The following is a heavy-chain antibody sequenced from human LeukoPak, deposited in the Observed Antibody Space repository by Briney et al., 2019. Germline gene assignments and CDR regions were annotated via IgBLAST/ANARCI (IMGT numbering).Heavy chain of an antibody. J-gene: IGHJ4*02. CDR3: AREGRYYDSSGYHYFDY. CDR2: IIPIFGTA. V-gene: IGHV1-69*13. D-gene: IGHD3-22*01. CDR1: GGTFSSYA. Sequence: SVKVSCKASGGTFSSYAISWVRQAPGQGLEWMGGIIPIFGTANYAQKIQGRVTITADESMSTAYMELSSLRSEDTAVYYCAREGRYYDSSGYHYFDYWGQGTLVTVSS.